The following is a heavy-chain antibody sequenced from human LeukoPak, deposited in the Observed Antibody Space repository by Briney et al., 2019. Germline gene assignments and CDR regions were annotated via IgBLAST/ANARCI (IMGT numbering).Heavy chain of an antibody. CDR1: GFTFSSYA. CDR3: ARDKMVRGVTPFGE. Sequence: GGSLRLSCAASGFTFSSYAMHWVRQAPGKGLEWVAVISYDGSNKYYADSVKGRFTISRDNSKNTLYLQMNSLRAEDTAVYYCARDKMVRGVTPFGEWGQGTLVTVSS. CDR2: ISYDGSNK. V-gene: IGHV3-30-3*01. J-gene: IGHJ4*02. D-gene: IGHD3-10*01.